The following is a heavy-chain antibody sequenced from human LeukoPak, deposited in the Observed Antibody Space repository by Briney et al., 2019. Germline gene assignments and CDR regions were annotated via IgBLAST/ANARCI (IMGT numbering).Heavy chain of an antibody. J-gene: IGHJ4*02. D-gene: IGHD3/OR15-3a*01. V-gene: IGHV1-2*02. CDR2: IVANSGGT. Sequence: ASVKVSCKTSGFTFTGYYFHWMRQAPGQGLEWMGSIVANSGGTEYAQKFQGRVTMTRDTSLSTAYMEVTSLTSDDTAVYYCARDLFWTGYYYFDFWGQGTLVTVSS. CDR1: GFTFTGYY. CDR3: ARDLFWTGYYYFDF.